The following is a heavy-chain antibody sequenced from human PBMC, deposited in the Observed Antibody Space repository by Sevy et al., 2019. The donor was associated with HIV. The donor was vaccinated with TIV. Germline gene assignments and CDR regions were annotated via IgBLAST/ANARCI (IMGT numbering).Heavy chain of an antibody. CDR1: GFPFSNYA. CDR3: AKGDSTFYGMDV. J-gene: IGHJ6*02. CDR2: ISGSGGST. Sequence: GGSLRLSCAASGFPFSNYAMTWLRQAPGKGLEWVSAISGSGGSTYYADSVKGRFTISRDKSKNTLYLQMNNLRAEDTAVYYCAKGDSTFYGMDVWGQGTTVTVSS. D-gene: IGHD6-13*01. V-gene: IGHV3-23*01.